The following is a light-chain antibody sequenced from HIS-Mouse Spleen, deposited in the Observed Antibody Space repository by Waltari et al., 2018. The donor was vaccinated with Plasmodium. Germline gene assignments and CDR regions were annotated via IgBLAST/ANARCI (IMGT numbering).Light chain of an antibody. CDR2: LGS. Sequence: DIVMTQSPLSLPVTPGEPASISCRSSQSLLHSNGYNYLDWYLQKQGQSPQLLIYLGSNRASGVPDRFSDSGSGTDFTLKISRVEAEDVGVYYCMQALQTPYTFGQGTKLEIK. CDR1: QSLLHSNGYNY. V-gene: IGKV2-28*01. CDR3: MQALQTPYT. J-gene: IGKJ2*01.